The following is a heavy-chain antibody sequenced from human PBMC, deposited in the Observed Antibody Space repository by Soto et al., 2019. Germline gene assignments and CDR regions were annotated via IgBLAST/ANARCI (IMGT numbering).Heavy chain of an antibody. CDR2: IKSKTDGGTT. V-gene: IGHV3-15*07. CDR3: ARRTNGYFAY. J-gene: IGHJ4*02. D-gene: IGHD2-8*01. Sequence: GGSLRLSCAASGFSFINAWMNWVRQTPEKGLEWVGRIKSKTDGGTTDYAAPVKGRFTISRDDSKDTLYLEMNSLRAEDTAVYYCARRTNGYFAYWGQGALVTVSS. CDR1: GFSFINAW.